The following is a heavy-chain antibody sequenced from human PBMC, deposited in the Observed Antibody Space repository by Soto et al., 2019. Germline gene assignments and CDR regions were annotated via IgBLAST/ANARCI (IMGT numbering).Heavy chain of an antibody. D-gene: IGHD1-7*01. CDR2: IYYSGNI. CDR1: GGSISSSSYY. J-gene: IGHJ6*02. CDR3: ARRITGTTLDYYYYGMDV. V-gene: IGHV4-39*01. Sequence: SETLSLTCTVSGGSISSSSYYWGWIRQPPGKGLEWIGSIYYSGNIYYNPSLKSQVTISVDTSKNQFSLKLSSVTAADTAVYYCARRITGTTLDYYYYGMDVWGQGTTVTVSS.